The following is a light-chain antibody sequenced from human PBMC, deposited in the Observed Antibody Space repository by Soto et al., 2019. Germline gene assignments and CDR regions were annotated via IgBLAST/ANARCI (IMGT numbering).Light chain of an antibody. V-gene: IGKV3-20*01. CDR1: QSVRNNS. J-gene: IGKJ2*01. Sequence: TVLTQSPGTLSLSPGLRATLSCRASQSVRNNSLAWYQHQPGQSPRLLIFGASSRATGIPDWFSGSGSGTDFTLSISRLEPEDSAVYLCHHYGYGVDTFGRGTKLEIK. CDR2: GAS. CDR3: HHYGYGVDT.